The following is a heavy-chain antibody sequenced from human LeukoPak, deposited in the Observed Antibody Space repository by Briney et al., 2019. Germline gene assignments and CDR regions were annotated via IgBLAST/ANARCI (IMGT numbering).Heavy chain of an antibody. D-gene: IGHD3-22*01. CDR2: INSDGSST. CDR3: ARVVRGSGYIPDYYGMDV. J-gene: IGHJ6*02. Sequence: GGSLRLSCAASGFTFSSYWMHWVRQAPGKGLVWVSRINSDGSSTSYADSVKGRFTISRDNAKNTLYLQMNSLRAEDTAVYYCARVVRGSGYIPDYYGMDVWGQGTTVTVSS. V-gene: IGHV3-74*01. CDR1: GFTFSSYW.